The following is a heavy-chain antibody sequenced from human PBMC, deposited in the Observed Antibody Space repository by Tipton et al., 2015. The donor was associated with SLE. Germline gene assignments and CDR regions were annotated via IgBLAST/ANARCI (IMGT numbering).Heavy chain of an antibody. Sequence: LRLSCSVSGGSLSSADYYWSWIRQPPGKGLEWIGYIYYTGDTKYNPSLKSRATISVDTSKKKFSLKLNSVTAADTAVYYCARDDTDGESSGIPGDYWGQGTLVTVSS. CDR1: GGSLSSADYY. D-gene: IGHD3-22*01. CDR2: IYYTGDT. CDR3: ARDDTDGESSGIPGDY. V-gene: IGHV4-61*08. J-gene: IGHJ4*02.